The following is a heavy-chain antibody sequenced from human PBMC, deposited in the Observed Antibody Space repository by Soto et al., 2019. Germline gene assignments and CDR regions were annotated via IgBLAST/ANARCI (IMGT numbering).Heavy chain of an antibody. Sequence: QVQLVQSGAEVKKPGASVKVSCKASGYTFTSYDINWVRQATGQRLERMGWMNPNSGNTGYAQKLQGRVTMTRNTSISTAYMELIILRFEVTAVYYCERSHLRDSSGYYDDYWGQGTLVIVSS. CDR2: MNPNSGNT. V-gene: IGHV1-8*01. D-gene: IGHD3-22*01. CDR1: GYTFTSYD. CDR3: ERSHLRDSSGYYDDY. J-gene: IGHJ4*02.